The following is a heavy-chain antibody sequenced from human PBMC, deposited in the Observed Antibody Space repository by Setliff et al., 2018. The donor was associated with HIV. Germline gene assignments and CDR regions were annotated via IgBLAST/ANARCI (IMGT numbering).Heavy chain of an antibody. CDR3: ARGRDKYGPIDY. Sequence: SETLSLTCTVSGGSISSSYWTWTRQPPGKGLEWIGNIHYSGSTNYNPSLKSRVTISVDTSRSQFSLKLSSVTAADTAVYYCARGRDKYGPIDYWGQGTLVTAPQ. J-gene: IGHJ4*02. CDR1: GGSISSSY. D-gene: IGHD3-10*01. CDR2: IHYSGST. V-gene: IGHV4-59*01.